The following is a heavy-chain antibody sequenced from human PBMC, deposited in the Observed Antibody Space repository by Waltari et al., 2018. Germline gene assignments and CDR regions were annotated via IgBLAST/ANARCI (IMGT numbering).Heavy chain of an antibody. D-gene: IGHD4-4*01. Sequence: EVQLVESGGTLVQPGGSLRLPCAVSGFTFRSYWMPWVRQAPWQGLVWLARINIDGSGTVYADSVKGRFTISRDNAKNTLYLQMNSLRADDTAVYYCARGVPDYSSLAYWGQGTLVTVSS. CDR3: ARGVPDYSSLAY. CDR1: GFTFRSYW. CDR2: INIDGSGT. V-gene: IGHV3-74*01. J-gene: IGHJ4*02.